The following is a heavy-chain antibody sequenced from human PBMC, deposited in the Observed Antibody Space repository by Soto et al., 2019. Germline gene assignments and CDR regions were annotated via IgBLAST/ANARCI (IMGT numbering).Heavy chain of an antibody. CDR3: ARDLCYCYRSGSFRNWFDH. V-gene: IGHV1-18*01. Sequence: QVQLVQSGAEVKTPGASVKVSCRASGYSFRTHGISWVRQAPGQGLEWMGGISTSDDKTNFPQKFQGRITMTTDTSTSTAYMELRSLRSGDTAVYFGARDLCYCYRSGSFRNWFDHWGHGTLVPVSS. J-gene: IGHJ5*02. CDR2: ISTSDDKT. CDR1: GYSFRTHG. D-gene: IGHD6-19*01.